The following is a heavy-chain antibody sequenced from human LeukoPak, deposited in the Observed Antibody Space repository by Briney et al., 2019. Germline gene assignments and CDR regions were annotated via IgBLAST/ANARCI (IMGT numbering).Heavy chain of an antibody. Sequence: PGGSLRLSCAASGFTFSSYGMHWVRQAPGKGLEWVAVISYDGSNKYYADSVKGRFTISRDNAKNSLYLQMNSLRAEDTAVYYCATARWARGQGTLVTVSS. J-gene: IGHJ4*02. CDR1: GFTFSSYG. CDR3: ATARWA. CDR2: ISYDGSNK. D-gene: IGHD1-26*01. V-gene: IGHV3-30*03.